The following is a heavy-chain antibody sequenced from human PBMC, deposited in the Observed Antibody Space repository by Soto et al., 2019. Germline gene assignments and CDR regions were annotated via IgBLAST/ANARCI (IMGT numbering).Heavy chain of an antibody. Sequence: DVQLVESGGGLIQPGGSLRLSCAISGFSVYGNYMSWVRQAPGKGVEWGSGIYAYSAGTTVYAESVRGRFTISRDTSKNTVDLQMNSLRAEDTAVYYCARGLNFDVWGRGTLVSVSS. D-gene: IGHD3-9*01. CDR2: IYAYSAGTT. CDR3: ARGLNFDV. CDR1: GFSVYGNY. J-gene: IGHJ4*02. V-gene: IGHV3-53*01.